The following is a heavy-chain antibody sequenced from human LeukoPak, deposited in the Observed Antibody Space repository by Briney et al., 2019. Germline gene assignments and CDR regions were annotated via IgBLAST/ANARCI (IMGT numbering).Heavy chain of an antibody. CDR3: ASSSYCSSTSCPDAFDI. CDR2: ICYSGST. Sequence: SETLPLTCTVSGGSISSYYWSWIRQPPGKGLEWIGYICYSGSTNYNPSLKSRVTISVDTSKNQFSLKLSSVTAADTAVYYCASSSYCSSTSCPDAFDIWGQGTMVTVSS. D-gene: IGHD2-2*01. V-gene: IGHV4-59*01. J-gene: IGHJ3*02. CDR1: GGSISSYY.